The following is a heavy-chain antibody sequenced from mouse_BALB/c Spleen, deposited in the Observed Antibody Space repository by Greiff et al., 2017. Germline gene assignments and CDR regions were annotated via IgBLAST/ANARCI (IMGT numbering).Heavy chain of an antibody. CDR1: GFSLTSYG. Sequence: VKLQESGPGLVAPSQSLSITCTVSGFSLTSYGVHWVRQPPGKGLEWLGVIWAGGSTNYNSALMSRLSISKDNSKSQVFLKMNSLQTDDTAMYYCARDCGSSFYAMDYWGQGTSVTVSS. V-gene: IGHV2-9*02. D-gene: IGHD1-1*01. J-gene: IGHJ4*01. CDR2: IWAGGST. CDR3: ARDCGSSFYAMDY.